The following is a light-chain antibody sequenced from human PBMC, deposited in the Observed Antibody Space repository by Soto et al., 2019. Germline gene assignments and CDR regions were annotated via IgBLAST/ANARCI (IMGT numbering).Light chain of an antibody. CDR2: GAS. CDR3: QQSYIVPDT. V-gene: IGKV1-39*01. Sequence: DIRMTQSPSSLSASVGDKITITCRTSRRVNNYLNWYQQKPGKAPKLLIYGASSLQSGVPSRFSGGGSETDFTLTISNVQPEDFVTYFCQQSYIVPDTFGPGTTVNIK. J-gene: IGKJ3*01. CDR1: RRVNNY.